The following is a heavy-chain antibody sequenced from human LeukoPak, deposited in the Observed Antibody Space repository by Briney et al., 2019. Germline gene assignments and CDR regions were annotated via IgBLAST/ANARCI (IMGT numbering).Heavy chain of an antibody. Sequence: PGGSLRLSCAASGFSFSSYSMNWVRQAPGKGLEWVSYIGSSTSTTYYADSVKGRFTISRDNAKNSLYLQMNSLRAEDTAAYYCARDMGYSFDIWGQGTMVTVSS. D-gene: IGHD2-21*01. V-gene: IGHV3-48*01. CDR1: GFSFSSYS. J-gene: IGHJ3*02. CDR3: ARDMGYSFDI. CDR2: IGSSTSTT.